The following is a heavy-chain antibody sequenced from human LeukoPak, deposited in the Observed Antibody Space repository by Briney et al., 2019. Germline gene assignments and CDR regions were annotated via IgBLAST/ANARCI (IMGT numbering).Heavy chain of an antibody. CDR1: GFTFSSYS. D-gene: IGHD6-13*01. CDR2: ISWNSGSI. V-gene: IGHV3-9*03. J-gene: IGHJ4*02. CDR3: AKQREPSSSWHLDLHLDY. Sequence: GGSLRLSCTASGFTFSSYSMNWVRQAPGKGLEWVSGISWNSGSIGYADSVKGRFTISRDNAKNSLYLQMNSLRAEDMALYYCAKQREPSSSWHLDLHLDYWGQGTLVTVSS.